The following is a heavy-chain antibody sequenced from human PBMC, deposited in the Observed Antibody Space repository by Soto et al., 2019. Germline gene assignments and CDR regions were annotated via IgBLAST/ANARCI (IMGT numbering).Heavy chain of an antibody. CDR1: GYAFTDYY. CDR3: ERSDTDMAAPIYGLDV. D-gene: IGHD5-18*01. V-gene: IGHV1-2*02. J-gene: IGHJ6*02. Sequence: QVQLVQSGAEVKKPGASVKVSCKASGYAFTDYYMHWVRQAPGQGLEWMGGINSKSGGTNLAQRFQGRVTMTRATSISSTHVEVSRLRLEDTAIFCCERSDTDMAAPIYGLDVRGDGATVSVSS. CDR2: INSKSGGT.